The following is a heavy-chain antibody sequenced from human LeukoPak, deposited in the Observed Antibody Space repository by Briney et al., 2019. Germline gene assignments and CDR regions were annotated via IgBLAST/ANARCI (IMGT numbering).Heavy chain of an antibody. J-gene: IGHJ6*03. CDR2: IIPIFGTA. D-gene: IGHD5-12*01. CDR1: GGTFSSYV. V-gene: IGHV1-69*13. Sequence: ASVKASCKASGGTFSSYVISWVRQAPGQGLEWMGGIIPIFGTANYAQKFQGRVTITADESTSTAYMELSSLRSEDTAVYYCARDSFGYDYPGLYYYSMDVWGKGTTVTVSS. CDR3: ARDSFGYDYPGLYYYSMDV.